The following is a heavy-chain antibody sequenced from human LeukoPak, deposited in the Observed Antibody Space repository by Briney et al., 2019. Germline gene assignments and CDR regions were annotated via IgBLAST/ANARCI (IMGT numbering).Heavy chain of an antibody. Sequence: PSETLSLTCTVSGGSISSTSYFWGWIRQPPGKGLEWIGTIFYSGTTYYNPSLKSRVTISVDTSKNQFSLKLSSVTAADTAVYYCARVVRPAVTIFGVATRPVYYYMDVWGKGTTVNLSS. J-gene: IGHJ6*03. CDR3: ARVVRPAVTIFGVATRPVYYYMDV. D-gene: IGHD3-3*01. CDR2: IFYSGTT. V-gene: IGHV4-39*01. CDR1: GGSISSTSYF.